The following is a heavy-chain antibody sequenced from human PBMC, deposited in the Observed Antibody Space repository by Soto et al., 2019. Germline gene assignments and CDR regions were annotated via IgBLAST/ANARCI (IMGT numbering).Heavy chain of an antibody. D-gene: IGHD2-8*02. CDR3: ARELAVPGYWYFDL. Sequence: GVSLSLSCGASGFTFSGHDMHWVRQPTGGTLEWVSGIDTTGGTYYPGSVKGRFTISRENAKNSLYLQMNSLRVGDTAVYYCARELAVPGYWYFDLWGRGTLVTVSS. CDR2: IDTTGGT. V-gene: IGHV3-13*04. J-gene: IGHJ2*01. CDR1: GFTFSGHD.